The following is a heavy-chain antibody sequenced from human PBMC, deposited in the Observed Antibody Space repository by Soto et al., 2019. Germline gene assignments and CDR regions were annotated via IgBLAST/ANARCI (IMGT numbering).Heavy chain of an antibody. CDR2: IYYSGST. D-gene: IGHD2-21*01. J-gene: IGHJ4*02. CDR3: ARDGDGSFDY. V-gene: IGHV4-59*01. CDR1: GGSISSYY. Sequence: PSETLSLTCTVSGGSISSYYWSWIRQPPGKGLEWIGYIYYSGSTNYNPSLKSRVTISVDTSKNQFSLKLSSVTAADTAVYYCARDGDGSFDYWGQGTLVTVSS.